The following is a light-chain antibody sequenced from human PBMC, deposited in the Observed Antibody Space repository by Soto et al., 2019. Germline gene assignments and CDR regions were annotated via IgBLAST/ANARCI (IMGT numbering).Light chain of an antibody. V-gene: IGKV1-5*01. Sequence: DIQMTQSPSTLSASVGDRVTITCRASQGISKWLAWYQQKPGKAPKLLIYGASSMENGVPSRFSGSGAGAEFTLTIISRQPDEFATFFCQQYNSYDTWSFGQGTKVDLK. J-gene: IGKJ1*01. CDR1: QGISKW. CDR2: GAS. CDR3: QQYNSYDTWS.